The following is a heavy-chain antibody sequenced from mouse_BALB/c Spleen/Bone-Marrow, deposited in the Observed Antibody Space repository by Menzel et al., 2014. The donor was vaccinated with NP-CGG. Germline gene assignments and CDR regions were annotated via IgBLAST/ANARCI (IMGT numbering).Heavy chain of an antibody. CDR1: GFTFSSFG. Sequence: EVQLQQSGGGLVQPGGSRKLSCAASGFTFSSFGMHWVRQAPEKGLEWVAYISSGSSTIYYADTVKGRFTISRDNPKNTLFLQMTSLRSEDTAMYYCARSYGGYYGFAYWGQGTLVTVSA. V-gene: IGHV5-17*02. D-gene: IGHD2-3*01. J-gene: IGHJ3*01. CDR2: ISSGSSTI. CDR3: ARSYGGYYGFAY.